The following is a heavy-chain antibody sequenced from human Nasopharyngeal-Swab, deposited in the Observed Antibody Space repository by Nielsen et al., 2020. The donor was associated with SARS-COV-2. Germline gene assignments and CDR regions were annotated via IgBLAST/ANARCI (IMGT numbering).Heavy chain of an antibody. CDR2: IYPGDSDT. CDR1: GYSFTSYW. J-gene: IGHJ6*03. Sequence: GESLKISCKGSGYSFTSYWIGWVCQMPGKGLEWMGIIYPGDSDTSYSPSFQGQVTISADKSISTDYLQWSSLKASATAMYYCARLYCSSTSCPYYYYYYMDVWGKGTTVTVSS. CDR3: ARLYCSSTSCPYYYYYYMDV. D-gene: IGHD2-2*01. V-gene: IGHV5-51*01.